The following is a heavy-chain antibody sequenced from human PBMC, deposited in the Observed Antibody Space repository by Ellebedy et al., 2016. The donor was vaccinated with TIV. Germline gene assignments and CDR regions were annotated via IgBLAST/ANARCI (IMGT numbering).Heavy chain of an antibody. J-gene: IGHJ4*02. Sequence: AASVKVSCKASGHTFTSDGFGWVRQPPGQGLEWMGWINTYNGNTNYAKSFQGRVPMTTETSTNTAYLDLRSLRPDDTAVYYCARGITGPVDLGYWGQGTLVTVSS. CDR3: ARGITGPVDLGY. CDR1: GHTFTSDG. CDR2: INTYNGNT. D-gene: IGHD1-1*01. V-gene: IGHV1-18*04.